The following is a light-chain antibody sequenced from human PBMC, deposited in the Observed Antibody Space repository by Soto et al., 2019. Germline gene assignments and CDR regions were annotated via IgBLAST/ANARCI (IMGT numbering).Light chain of an antibody. CDR1: QSVSNN. J-gene: IGKJ5*01. V-gene: IGKV3-15*01. CDR3: QQLYRWPPIP. CDR2: GAS. Sequence: MVLTQSPGNLSFSPGERATVSCRASQSVSNNYLAWYQQKPGQAPRLLIYGASTRATGIPARFSGSGSGTEFTLTISSLQSEDFAVYYCQQLYRWPPIPFGQGTRLEIK.